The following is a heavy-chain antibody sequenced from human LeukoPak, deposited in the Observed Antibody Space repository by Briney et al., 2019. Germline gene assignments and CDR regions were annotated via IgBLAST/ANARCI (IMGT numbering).Heavy chain of an antibody. V-gene: IGHV3-21*01. CDR2: ITSSSRYI. Sequence: PGGSLRLSCAASGFTFSTFAMIWVRQPPGKGLEWVSSITSSSRYIYYADSVRGRFTISRDNAKSSLYLQMNSLRAEDTAVYYCARDPYSGSYGDYYYYYMDVWGKGTTVTISS. CDR3: ARDPYSGSYGDYYYYYMDV. D-gene: IGHD1-26*01. J-gene: IGHJ6*03. CDR1: GFTFSTFA.